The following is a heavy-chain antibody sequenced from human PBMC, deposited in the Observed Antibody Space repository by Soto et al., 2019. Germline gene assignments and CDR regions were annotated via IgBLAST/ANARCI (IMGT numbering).Heavy chain of an antibody. Sequence: EGQLLESGGGLVQPGGSLRLSCAASGFTFSDYAMSWVRQGPGKELEWASGISGVGGSTYYPDSVKGRFTISRDNSKNTVYLQMNNLTAGDTAVYLCAKQRVGSSWYRDFDLWGQGTLVTVSS. CDR3: AKQRVGSSWYRDFDL. CDR2: ISGVGGST. CDR1: GFTFSDYA. D-gene: IGHD6-13*01. J-gene: IGHJ4*02. V-gene: IGHV3-23*01.